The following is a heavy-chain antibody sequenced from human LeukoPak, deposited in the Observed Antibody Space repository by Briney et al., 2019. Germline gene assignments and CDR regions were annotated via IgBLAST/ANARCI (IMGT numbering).Heavy chain of an antibody. D-gene: IGHD3-10*01. CDR1: GGSFSGYY. V-gene: IGHV4-34*01. CDR2: INHSGST. CDR3: ARGGPVTMVRGVSFFDY. Sequence: SETLSLTCAVYGGSFSGYYWSWIRQPPGKGLEWIGEINHSGSTNYNPSLKSRVTISVDTSKSQFSLKLSSVTAADTAVYYCARGGPVTMVRGVSFFDYWGQGTLVTVSS. J-gene: IGHJ4*02.